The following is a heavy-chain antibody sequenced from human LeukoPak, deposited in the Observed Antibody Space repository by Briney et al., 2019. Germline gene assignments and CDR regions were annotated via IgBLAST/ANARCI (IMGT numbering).Heavy chain of an antibody. CDR2: IKQDGSEK. J-gene: IGHJ4*02. Sequence: HPGGSLRLSCAASGFTFSSYWMSWVRQAPGKGLEWVANIKQDGSEKYYVDSVKGRFTISRDNAKNSLYLQMNSLRAEDTAVYYCARDRRKLLWFGEGLTYFDYWGQGTLVTVSS. V-gene: IGHV3-7*01. D-gene: IGHD3-10*01. CDR1: GFTFSSYW. CDR3: ARDRRKLLWFGEGLTYFDY.